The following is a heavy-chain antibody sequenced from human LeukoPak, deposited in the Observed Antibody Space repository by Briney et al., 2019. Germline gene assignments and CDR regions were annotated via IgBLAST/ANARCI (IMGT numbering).Heavy chain of an antibody. Sequence: GRSLRLSCAASGFTFSSYAMHWVRQAPGKGLEWVAVISYDGSNKYYADSVKGRFTISRDNSKNTLYLQMNSLRAEDTAVYYCAREPTQCRSWYFSNSCWFDPWGQGTLVTVSS. CDR2: ISYDGSNK. J-gene: IGHJ5*02. CDR1: GFTFSSYA. V-gene: IGHV3-30*04. D-gene: IGHD6-13*01. CDR3: AREPTQCRSWYFSNSCWFDP.